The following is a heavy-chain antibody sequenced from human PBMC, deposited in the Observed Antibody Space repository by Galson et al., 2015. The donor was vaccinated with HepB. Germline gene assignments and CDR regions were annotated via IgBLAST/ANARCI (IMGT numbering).Heavy chain of an antibody. CDR3: ARDQWLASDY. J-gene: IGHJ4*02. D-gene: IGHD6-19*01. CDR2: ISSSSGYI. V-gene: IGHV3-21*01. Sequence: SLRLSCAASGFTFSSYSMNGVRQAPGKGLEWVSSISSSSGYIYYADSVKGRFTISRDNAKNSLYLQMNSLRVEDTAVYYCARDQWLASDYWGQGTLVTVSS. CDR1: GFTFSSYS.